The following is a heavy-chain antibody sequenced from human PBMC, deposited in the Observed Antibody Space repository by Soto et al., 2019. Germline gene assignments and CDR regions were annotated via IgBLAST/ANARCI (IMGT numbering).Heavy chain of an antibody. Sequence: LSLTCTVSGVSVSSGSFYWAWIRQPPGKGLDWIGFGSYSGTTNYKPSLKSRVTISVDTSRSQISLKVSSLTAADTAVYYCARTLPHRRFDPWGQGXLVTVS. CDR2: GSYSGTT. J-gene: IGHJ5*02. D-gene: IGHD3-16*02. V-gene: IGHV4-61*01. CDR3: ARTLPHRRFDP. CDR1: GVSVSSGSFY.